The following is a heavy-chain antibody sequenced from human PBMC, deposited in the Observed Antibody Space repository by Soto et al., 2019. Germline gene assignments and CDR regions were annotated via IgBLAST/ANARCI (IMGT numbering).Heavy chain of an antibody. V-gene: IGHV1-18*01. D-gene: IGHD1-7*01. Sequence: ASVKVSCKASGYTFTSYGISWVRQAPGQGLEWMGWISAYNGNTNYAQKLQGRVTMTTDTSTSTAYMELRSLRSDDTAVYYCARVPFTTRYNWNYEYYYCMDVWGKGTTVTVSS. CDR1: GYTFTSYG. CDR3: ARVPFTTRYNWNYEYYYCMDV. J-gene: IGHJ6*03. CDR2: ISAYNGNT.